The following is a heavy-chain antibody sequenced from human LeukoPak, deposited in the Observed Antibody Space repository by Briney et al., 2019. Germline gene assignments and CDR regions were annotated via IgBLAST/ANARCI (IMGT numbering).Heavy chain of an antibody. CDR1: GGSISSYY. D-gene: IGHD6-13*01. Sequence: SETLSLTCTVSGGSISSYYWSWIRQPPGKGLEWIGYIYYSGSTNYNPSLKSRVTISVDTSKKQFSLKLSSVTAADTAVYYCARVSSSWYEDWYFDLWGRGTLVTVSS. CDR2: IYYSGST. CDR3: ARVSSSWYEDWYFDL. V-gene: IGHV4-59*12. J-gene: IGHJ2*01.